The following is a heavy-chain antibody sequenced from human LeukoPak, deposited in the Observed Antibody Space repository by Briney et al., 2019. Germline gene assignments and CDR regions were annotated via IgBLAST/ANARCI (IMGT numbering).Heavy chain of an antibody. CDR1: GFTFSDAW. CDR2: IKSKSDGGTI. Sequence: GGSLRLSRVGSGFTFSDAWMSWVRQAPGKGLEWVGRIKSKSDGGTIDYAAPVKGRFTIPRDDSRNTLYLQMNSLKTEDTAVYYCTTRRQDGWWGQGTLVTVS. V-gene: IGHV3-15*01. D-gene: IGHD2-15*01. CDR3: TTRRQDGW. J-gene: IGHJ4*02.